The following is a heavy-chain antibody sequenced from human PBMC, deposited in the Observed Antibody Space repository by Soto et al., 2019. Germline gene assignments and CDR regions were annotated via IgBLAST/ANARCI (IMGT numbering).Heavy chain of an antibody. CDR3: AKDWENYYDSSGAFAY. V-gene: IGHV3-30*18. CDR1: GFTFSSYG. CDR2: ISYDGSNK. J-gene: IGHJ4*02. D-gene: IGHD3-22*01. Sequence: QVQLVESGGGVVQPGRSLRLSCAASGFTFSSYGMHWVRQAPGKGLEWVAVISYDGSNKYYADSVKGRFTSSRDNSKNXLYLQMNSLRAEDTAVYYCAKDWENYYDSSGAFAYWGQGTLVTVSS.